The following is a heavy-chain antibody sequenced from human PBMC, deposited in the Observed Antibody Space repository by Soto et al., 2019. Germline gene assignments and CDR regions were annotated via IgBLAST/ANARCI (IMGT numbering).Heavy chain of an antibody. CDR2: ISYDGSDK. CDR1: GFTFSIYG. V-gene: IGHV3-30-3*01. Sequence: GGSLRLSCAASGFTFSIYGVHWVRQAPGKGLERVAVISYDGSDKYYAESVKGRFTISRDNSKNTLYLQMNSLRAEDTAVYYCARDSILTGRSDYWGQGTLVTVSS. D-gene: IGHD3-9*01. J-gene: IGHJ4*02. CDR3: ARDSILTGRSDY.